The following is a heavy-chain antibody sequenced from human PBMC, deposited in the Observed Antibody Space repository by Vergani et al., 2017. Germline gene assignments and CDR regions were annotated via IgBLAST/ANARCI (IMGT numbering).Heavy chain of an antibody. Sequence: QLQLQESGPGLVKPSETLSLTCTVSGGSISSSSYYWGWIRQPPGKGLEWIGSIYYSGSTYYNPSLKSRVTISVDTSKNQFSLKLSSVTAADTAVYYCARLLVSSSGGDYWGQGTLVTVSS. D-gene: IGHD6-6*01. CDR3: ARLLVSSSGGDY. CDR1: GGSISSSSYY. CDR2: IYYSGST. V-gene: IGHV4-39*01. J-gene: IGHJ4*02.